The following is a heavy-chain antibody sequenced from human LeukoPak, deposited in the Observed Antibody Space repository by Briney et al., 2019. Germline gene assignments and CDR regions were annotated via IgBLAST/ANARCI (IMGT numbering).Heavy chain of an antibody. CDR2: INTDGTFI. D-gene: IGHD1-26*01. J-gene: IGHJ4*02. CDR1: GFAFSDYW. V-gene: IGHV3-74*01. CDR3: ATEARVGGALQY. Sequence: GGSLRLSCAASGFAFSDYWMHWVRQAPGKGLVWVSRINTDGTFIRHADSVQGRFTISRYAAKNTLFLQMNSLRAEDTAVYYCATEARVGGALQYWGQGVLVTVSA.